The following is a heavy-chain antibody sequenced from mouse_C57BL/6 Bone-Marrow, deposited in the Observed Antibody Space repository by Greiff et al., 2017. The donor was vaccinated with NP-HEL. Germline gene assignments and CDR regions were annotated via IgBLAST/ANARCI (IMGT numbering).Heavy chain of an antibody. CDR3: ARDRRDGYYYFDY. CDR2: ISDGGSYT. J-gene: IGHJ2*01. CDR1: GFTFSSYA. D-gene: IGHD2-3*01. Sequence: EVHLVESGGGLVKPGGSLKLSCAASGFTFSSYAVSWVRQTPEKRLEWVATISDGGSYTYYPDNVKGRFTISRDNAKNNLYLQMSHLKSEDTAMYYCARDRRDGYYYFDYWGQGTTLTVSS. V-gene: IGHV5-4*01.